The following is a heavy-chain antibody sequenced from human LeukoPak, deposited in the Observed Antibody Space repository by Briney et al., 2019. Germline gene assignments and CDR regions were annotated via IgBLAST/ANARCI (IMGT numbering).Heavy chain of an antibody. D-gene: IGHD3-22*01. Sequence: VASVKVSCKASGYTFTSYDINWVRQAAGQGLEWMGWMNPNSGNTVHAQKFQGRVTMTSNTSINTAYMELSSLRSEDTAVYYCAASFKYDDSSAYPWGQGTLVTVSS. V-gene: IGHV1-8*01. CDR2: MNPNSGNT. CDR1: GYTFTSYD. CDR3: AASFKYDDSSAYP. J-gene: IGHJ5*02.